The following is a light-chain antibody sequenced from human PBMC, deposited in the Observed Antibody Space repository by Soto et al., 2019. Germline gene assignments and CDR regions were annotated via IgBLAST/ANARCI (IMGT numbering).Light chain of an antibody. CDR2: GAS. CDR1: QFVSSTY. CDR3: QQYGISPFT. J-gene: IGKJ4*01. Sequence: EVVLTQSPGTLSLSPGARATLSCRASQFVSSTYLAWYQQRPGQAPRLLIYGASSRATGIPDRLSGGGSETDFTLTISRLESEDSAVYYCQQYGISPFTFGGGTKVDIK. V-gene: IGKV3-20*01.